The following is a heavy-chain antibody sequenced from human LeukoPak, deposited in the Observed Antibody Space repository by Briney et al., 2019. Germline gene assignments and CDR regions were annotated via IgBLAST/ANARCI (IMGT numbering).Heavy chain of an antibody. J-gene: IGHJ4*02. CDR3: ANELIVWRSGTDLFGGY. CDR1: GGSISSSSYY. CDR2: IYYSGST. Sequence: SETLSLTCTVSGGSISSSSYYWGWIRQPPGKGLEWIGSIYYSGSTYYNPSLKSRVTISVDTSKNQFSLKLSSVTAADTAVYYCANELIVWRSGTDLFGGYWGQGTLVTVSS. V-gene: IGHV4-39*07. D-gene: IGHD3-22*01.